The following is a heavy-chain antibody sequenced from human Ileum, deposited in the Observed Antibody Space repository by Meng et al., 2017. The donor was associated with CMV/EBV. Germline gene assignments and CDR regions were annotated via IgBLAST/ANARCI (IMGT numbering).Heavy chain of an antibody. CDR3: ARDRTVGPTPDGSLGA. CDR2: VHYTGTT. CDR1: GGSISTNSDY. J-gene: IGHJ4*02. Sequence: QMRLRESGPGLLKPSATLSLPCTVSGGSISTNSDYWGWVRQPPGKGLEWIATVHYTGTTYYNPSLKSPVIISIDTSKNQFSLRLTSVTAADTAVYYCARDRTVGPTPDGSLGAWGQGTLVTVSS. D-gene: IGHD1-26*01. V-gene: IGHV4-39*07.